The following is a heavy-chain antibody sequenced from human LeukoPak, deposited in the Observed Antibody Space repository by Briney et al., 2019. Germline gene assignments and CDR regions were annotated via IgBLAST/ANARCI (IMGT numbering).Heavy chain of an antibody. CDR1: GGTFSSYA. CDR3: ARLGYYYGSGSSPPL. Sequence: SVKVSCKASGGTFSSYAISWVRQAPGQGLEWMGRIIPILGIANYAQKFQGRVTITADKSTSTAYMELSSLRSEDTAVYYCARLGYYYGSGSSPPLWGQGTLVTVSS. J-gene: IGHJ4*02. CDR2: IIPILGIA. D-gene: IGHD3-10*01. V-gene: IGHV1-69*04.